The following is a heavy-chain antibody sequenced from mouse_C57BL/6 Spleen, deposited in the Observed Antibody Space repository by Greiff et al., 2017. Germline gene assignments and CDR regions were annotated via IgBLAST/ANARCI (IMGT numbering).Heavy chain of an antibody. D-gene: IGHD1-1*01. Sequence: VKLVESGAELVKPGASVKISCKASGYAFSSYWMNWVKQRPGKGLEWIGQIYPGDGDTNYDGKFKGKATLTADKSSSTAYMQLSSLTSEDSAVYFCARGTTVVAKDYWGQGTTLTVSS. V-gene: IGHV1-80*01. CDR1: GYAFSSYW. J-gene: IGHJ2*01. CDR3: ARGTTVVAKDY. CDR2: IYPGDGDT.